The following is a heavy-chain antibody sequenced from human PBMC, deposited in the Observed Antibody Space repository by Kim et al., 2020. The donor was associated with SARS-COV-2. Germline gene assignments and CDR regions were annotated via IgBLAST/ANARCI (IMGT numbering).Heavy chain of an antibody. CDR2: ISGSGFST. J-gene: IGHJ4*02. Sequence: GGSLRLSCAATGFTFSNYGISWVRQAPGKVLEWVAVISGSGFSTNYADSVKGRFTITRDNSKNTVYLQVNSLRAEDSAVYYCATRDTSDWHYFECWGQGTLITVSS. CDR3: ATRDTSDWHYFEC. CDR1: GFTFSNYG. V-gene: IGHV3-23*01. D-gene: IGHD2-21*02.